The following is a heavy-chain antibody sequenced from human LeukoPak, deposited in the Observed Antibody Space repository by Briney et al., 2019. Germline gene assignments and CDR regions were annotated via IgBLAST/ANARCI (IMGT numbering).Heavy chain of an antibody. J-gene: IGHJ3*02. CDR3: ARVSCSSTSCPARDAFDI. CDR1: GYTFTGYY. D-gene: IGHD2-2*01. CDR2: INPNSGGT. Sequence: GASVKVSCKASGYTFTGYYMHWVLQAPGQGLEWMGWINPNSGGTNYAQKFQGRVTMTRDTSISTAYMELSRLRSDDTAVYYCARVSCSSTSCPARDAFDIWGQGTMVTVSS. V-gene: IGHV1-2*02.